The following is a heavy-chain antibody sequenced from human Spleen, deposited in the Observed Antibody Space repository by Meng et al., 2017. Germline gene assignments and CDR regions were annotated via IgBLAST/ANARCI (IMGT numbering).Heavy chain of an antibody. D-gene: IGHD3-10*01. V-gene: IGHV3-7*01. J-gene: IGHJ4*02. CDR1: GFSFSSYW. Sequence: LSLTCAASGFSFSSYWMSWVRQAPGQVLEWVANIHQDGSEKNYVDSVKGRFTISRDNAKNSLYLQMNSLRVEDTAVYYCARRLMWFEEATTTDSWGQGTLVTVSS. CDR3: ARRLMWFEEATTTDS. CDR2: IHQDGSEK.